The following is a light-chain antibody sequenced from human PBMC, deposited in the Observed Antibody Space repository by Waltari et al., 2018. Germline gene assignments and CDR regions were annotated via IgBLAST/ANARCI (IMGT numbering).Light chain of an antibody. V-gene: IGKV3-20*01. J-gene: IGKJ2*01. CDR2: SVS. CDR3: QQYGSSSYT. Sequence: EIVLTQSPDTLSLSPGERATLSCRASQSVSSSYLAWYQQKPGQAPRLLIYSVSSRATGIPDRFSGSGSGTDFTLTISRLEPEDFAVYYCQQYGSSSYTFGQGTKLEVK. CDR1: QSVSSSY.